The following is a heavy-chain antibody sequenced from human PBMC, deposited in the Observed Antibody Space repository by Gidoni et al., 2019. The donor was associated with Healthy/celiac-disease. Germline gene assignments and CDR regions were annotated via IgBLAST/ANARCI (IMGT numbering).Heavy chain of an antibody. D-gene: IGHD4-17*01. CDR3: ARDNNYGGGAFDI. CDR1: GYTFTSYY. CDR2: INPSGGST. Sequence: QVQLVQSGAEVKQPGASVKVSCQASGYTFTSYYMHCVRQAPGQGLEWMGIINPSGGSTSYAQKFQGRVTMTRDTSTSTVYMELSSLRSEDTAVYYCARDNNYGGGAFDIWGQGTMVTVSS. V-gene: IGHV1-46*01. J-gene: IGHJ3*02.